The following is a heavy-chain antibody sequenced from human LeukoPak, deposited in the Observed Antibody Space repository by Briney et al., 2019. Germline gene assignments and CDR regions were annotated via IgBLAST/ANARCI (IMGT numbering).Heavy chain of an antibody. CDR3: AKDRSGSSFDY. V-gene: IGHV3-9*01. D-gene: IGHD3-3*01. CDR2: ISWNSGSI. Sequence: HPGGSLRLSCAASGFTFDDYAMHWVRQAPGKGLEWVSGISWNSGSIGYADSVKGRFTISRDNAKNSLYLQMNSLRAEDTAVYYCAKDRSGSSFDYWGQGTLVTVSS. CDR1: GFTFDDYA. J-gene: IGHJ4*02.